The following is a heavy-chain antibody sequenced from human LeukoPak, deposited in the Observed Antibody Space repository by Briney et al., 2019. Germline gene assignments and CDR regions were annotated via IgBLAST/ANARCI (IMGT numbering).Heavy chain of an antibody. Sequence: GGSLRLSCAASGFTFSSYAMTWVRQAPGKGLECVSVISGSGGNTYYADSVKGRFSISRDNSKNTLYLQMNSLRAEDTAVYYCVSFYETYWGRGTLVTVSS. CDR1: GFTFSSYA. J-gene: IGHJ4*02. CDR2: ISGSGGNT. D-gene: IGHD2/OR15-2a*01. V-gene: IGHV3-23*01. CDR3: VSFYETY.